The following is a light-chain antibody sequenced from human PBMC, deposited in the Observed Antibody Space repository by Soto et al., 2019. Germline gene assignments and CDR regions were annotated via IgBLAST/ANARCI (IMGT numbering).Light chain of an antibody. CDR2: GAS. CDR1: QTVSSNY. V-gene: IGKV3-20*01. J-gene: IGKJ2*01. CDR3: QQYGSSVSYT. Sequence: VLTQSPGTLSLSPGERATLSCRASQTVSSNYLAWYQQKPGQAPRILIYGASSRATGIPVRFSGSGSGTDFTLTISRLEPEDFAVYYCQQYGSSVSYTFGQGTKLEIK.